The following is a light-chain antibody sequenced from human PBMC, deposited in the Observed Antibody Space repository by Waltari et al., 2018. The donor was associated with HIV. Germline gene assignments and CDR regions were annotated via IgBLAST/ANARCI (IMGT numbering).Light chain of an antibody. CDR3: AAAWDDSLNGPV. CDR2: YDD. Sequence: QSVLTQPPSVSEAPRQRVTISCSGSSSNIGNNAVNWYQQLPGKAPKLLIYYDDLLPSGVSDRFSGSKSGTSASPAISGLQSEDEADYYCAAAWDDSLNGPVFGGGTKLTVL. CDR1: SSNIGNNA. J-gene: IGLJ2*01. V-gene: IGLV1-36*01.